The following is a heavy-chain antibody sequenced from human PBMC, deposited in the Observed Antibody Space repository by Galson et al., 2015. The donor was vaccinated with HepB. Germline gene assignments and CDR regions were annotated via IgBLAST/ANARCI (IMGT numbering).Heavy chain of an antibody. J-gene: IGHJ3*02. CDR1: GYTFTDYY. CDR2: VDPEDGET. Sequence: VKVSCKVSGYTFTDYYMHWVQQAPGKGLEWMGLVDPEDGETIYAEKFQGRVTITADTSTDTAYMELSSLRSEDTAVYYCATDVVGASDAFDIWGQGTMVTVSS. D-gene: IGHD1-26*01. CDR3: ATDVVGASDAFDI. V-gene: IGHV1-69-2*01.